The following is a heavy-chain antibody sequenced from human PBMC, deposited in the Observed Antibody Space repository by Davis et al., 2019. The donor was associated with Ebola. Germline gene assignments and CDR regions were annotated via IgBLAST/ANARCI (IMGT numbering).Heavy chain of an antibody. J-gene: IGHJ6*02. CDR1: GYTFTSYG. Sequence: AASVKVSCKASGYTFTSYGIRWVRQAPGQGLEWMGWISAYNGNTNYAQKLQGRVTMTTDTSTSTAYMELRSLRSDDTAVYYCARLPESSWVDGMDVWGQGTTVTVSS. CDR2: ISAYNGNT. V-gene: IGHV1-18*01. CDR3: ARLPESSWVDGMDV. D-gene: IGHD1-14*01.